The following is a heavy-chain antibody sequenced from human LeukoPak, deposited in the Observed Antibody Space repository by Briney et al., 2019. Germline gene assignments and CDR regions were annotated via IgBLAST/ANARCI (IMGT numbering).Heavy chain of an antibody. D-gene: IGHD3-10*01. CDR3: VTNLYGSGNYFVY. J-gene: IGHJ4*02. CDR1: GGSISSANYY. V-gene: IGHV4-39*07. Sequence: PSETLSLTCTVSGGSISSANYYWGWIRQPSGKGLEWIGSVYNSGSTYYNPSLKSRVIVSLHMSQNQFSLRLTSVTAADTAIYYCVTNLYGSGNYFVYWGQGTLVTVSS. CDR2: VYNSGST.